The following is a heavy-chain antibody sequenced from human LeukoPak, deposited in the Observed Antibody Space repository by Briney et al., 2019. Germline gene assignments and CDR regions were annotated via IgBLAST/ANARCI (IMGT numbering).Heavy chain of an antibody. V-gene: IGHV5-51*01. CDR3: ARFFGSSWNWFDP. D-gene: IGHD6-13*01. CDR2: IYPSDSDT. Sequence: GESLKISCKGSGYSFTSYWIGWVRQMPGKGPEWMGIIYPSDSDTRYSPSFQGQVTISADKSISTAYLQWSSLKASDTAMYYCARFFGSSWNWFDPWGQGTLVTVSS. J-gene: IGHJ5*02. CDR1: GYSFTSYW.